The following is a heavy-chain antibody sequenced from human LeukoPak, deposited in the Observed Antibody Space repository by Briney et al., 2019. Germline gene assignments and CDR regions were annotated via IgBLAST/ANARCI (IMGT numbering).Heavy chain of an antibody. D-gene: IGHD1-26*01. J-gene: IGHJ6*03. CDR1: GFTFSNYW. CDR3: ARDKIVGSVEGSNMDV. V-gene: IGHV3-74*01. CDR2: INSDGINT. Sequence: GGSLRLSCAASGFTFSNYWMHWVRQAPGKGLVWVSRINSDGINTSYADSVKGRFTISRDNAKNTLNLQMNSLRVEDTAVYYCARDKIVGSVEGSNMDVWGKGTTVTVSS.